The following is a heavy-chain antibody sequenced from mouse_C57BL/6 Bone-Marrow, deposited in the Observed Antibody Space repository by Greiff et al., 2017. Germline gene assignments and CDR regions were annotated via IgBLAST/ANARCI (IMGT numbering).Heavy chain of an antibody. CDR3: ARRWAY. D-gene: IGHD1-1*02. Sequence: VQLQQSGAELVRPGTSVKVSCKASGYAFTNYLIEWVKQRPGQGLECIGVINPGSGGTNYNEKFKGKATLTADKSSSTAYMQISSLTSEDSAVYFCARRWAYWGQGTLVTVSA. CDR1: GYAFTNYL. J-gene: IGHJ3*01. V-gene: IGHV1-54*01. CDR2: INPGSGGT.